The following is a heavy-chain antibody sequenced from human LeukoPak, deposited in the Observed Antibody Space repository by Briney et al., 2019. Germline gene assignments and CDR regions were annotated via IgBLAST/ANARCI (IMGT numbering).Heavy chain of an antibody. V-gene: IGHV4-59*01. CDR3: ARDPWYFDL. CDR1: GGSISSYY. J-gene: IGHJ2*01. CDR2: IYYSGST. Sequence: SETLSLTCTVSGGSISSYYWSWIRQPPGKGLEWIGYIYYSGSTNYNPSLKSRVTISVDTSKNQFSLKLSSVTAADTAVYYCARDPWYFDLWGRGTLVTVSS.